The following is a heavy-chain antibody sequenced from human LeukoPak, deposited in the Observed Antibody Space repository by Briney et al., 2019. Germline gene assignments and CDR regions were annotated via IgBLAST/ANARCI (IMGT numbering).Heavy chain of an antibody. V-gene: IGHV4-59*05. CDR1: GGSISSYY. Sequence: SETLSLTCTVSGGSISSYYWSWIRQPAGKGLEWIGRIYYSGSTYYNPSLKSRVTISVDTSKNQFSLKLSFVTAADTAVYYCARRVATIDYFDYWGQGTLVTVSS. D-gene: IGHD5-12*01. CDR3: ARRVATIDYFDY. J-gene: IGHJ4*02. CDR2: IYYSGST.